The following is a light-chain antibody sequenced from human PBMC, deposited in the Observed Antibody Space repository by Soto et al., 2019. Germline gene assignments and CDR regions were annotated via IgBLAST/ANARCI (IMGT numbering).Light chain of an antibody. V-gene: IGKV3-15*01. CDR3: QQYNEWPLT. J-gene: IGKJ4*01. CDR2: AAS. Sequence: EIVMTQSPDTLSVSPGERATLSCRASQSVSRNLAWYQQKPGQAPRLLISAASTRATGIPARFSGSGSGTEFTLTISSLQSEDSVVYYCQQYNEWPLTLGGGTKVDIK. CDR1: QSVSRN.